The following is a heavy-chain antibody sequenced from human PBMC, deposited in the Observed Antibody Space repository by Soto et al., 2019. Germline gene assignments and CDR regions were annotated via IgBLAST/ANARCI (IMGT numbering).Heavy chain of an antibody. CDR3: ARDYSSSWTR. CDR1: GFTFSSYG. CDR2: IWYDGRNK. Sequence: QVQLVESGGGVVQPGRSLRLSCAASGFTFSSYGMHWVRQAPGKGLEWVAVIWYDGRNKYYADSVKGRFTISRANSKNTLDLQMNSLRAEDTAVYYCARDYSSSWTRWGQGTLVTVSS. D-gene: IGHD6-13*01. V-gene: IGHV3-33*01. J-gene: IGHJ4*02.